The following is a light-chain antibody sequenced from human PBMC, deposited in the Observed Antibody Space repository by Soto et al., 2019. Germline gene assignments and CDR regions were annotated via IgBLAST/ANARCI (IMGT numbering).Light chain of an antibody. CDR3: RSYQSRLSLVV. CDR2: DNS. V-gene: IGLV1-40*01. J-gene: IGLJ2*01. Sequence: QSVLTQPPSVSGAPGQRVTISCTGNSSNIGAGFDVHWYQQLPGTAPKLLIYDNSNRPSGVPDRFSGYKSGTSASLAITGLRGEGGPDYYCRSYQSRLSLVVFGEGT. CDR1: SSNIGAGFD.